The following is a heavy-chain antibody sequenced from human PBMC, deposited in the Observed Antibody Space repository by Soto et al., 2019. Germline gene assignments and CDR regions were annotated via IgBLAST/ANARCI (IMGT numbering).Heavy chain of an antibody. V-gene: IGHV3-66*01. D-gene: IGHD2-15*01. Sequence: EMQLVESGGGLVQPGGSLRLSCAASGFTVSSNYMSWVRQAPGKGLKWVSVIYSGGSTYYADSVKGRFTISRDNSKNTLYLQMNSLRAEDTAVYYCARDKVVVAATRAFDIWGQGTMVTVSS. CDR1: GFTVSSNY. CDR2: IYSGGST. J-gene: IGHJ3*02. CDR3: ARDKVVVAATRAFDI.